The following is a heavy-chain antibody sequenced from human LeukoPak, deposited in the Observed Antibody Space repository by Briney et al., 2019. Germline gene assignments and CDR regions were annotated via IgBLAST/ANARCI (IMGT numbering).Heavy chain of an antibody. V-gene: IGHV3-30*03. J-gene: IGHJ4*02. D-gene: IGHD3-22*01. CDR1: GFTFSSYG. CDR3: GSSGYYYVFDY. Sequence: GGSLRLSCAASGFTFSSYGMHWVRQAPGKGLEWVAVISYDGSNKYYADSVKGRFTISRDNSKNTLYLQMNSLRAEDTAVYYCGSSGYYYVFDYWGQGTLVTVSS. CDR2: ISYDGSNK.